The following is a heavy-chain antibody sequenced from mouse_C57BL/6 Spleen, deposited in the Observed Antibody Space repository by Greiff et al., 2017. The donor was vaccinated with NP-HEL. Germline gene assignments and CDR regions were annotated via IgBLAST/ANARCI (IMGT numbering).Heavy chain of an antibody. CDR1: GYAFTNYL. CDR3: ARHYGSSYAFDY. V-gene: IGHV1-54*01. CDR2: FNPGSGGT. D-gene: IGHD1-1*01. J-gene: IGHJ2*01. Sequence: QVQLKESGAELVRPGTSVKVSCKASGYAFTNYLIEWVKQRPGQGLEWIGVFNPGSGGTTYNEKFKGQATLTADKSSSTAYMQLSSLTSEDSAVYFCARHYGSSYAFDYWGQGTTLTVSS.